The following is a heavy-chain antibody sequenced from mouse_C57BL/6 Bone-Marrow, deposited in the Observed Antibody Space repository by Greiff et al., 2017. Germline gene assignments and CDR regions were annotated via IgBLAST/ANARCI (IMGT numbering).Heavy chain of an antibody. CDR3: ARGGKGVTTGFAY. J-gene: IGHJ3*01. V-gene: IGHV1-80*01. CDR2: IYPGDGDT. D-gene: IGHD2-2*01. Sequence: QVQLQQSGAELVKPGASVKISCKASGYAFSSYWMNWVKQRPGKGLEWIGQIYPGDGDTNYNGKFKGKATLTADKSSSTAYMQLSSLTSEDSAVYFCARGGKGVTTGFAYWGQGTLVTVSA. CDR1: GYAFSSYW.